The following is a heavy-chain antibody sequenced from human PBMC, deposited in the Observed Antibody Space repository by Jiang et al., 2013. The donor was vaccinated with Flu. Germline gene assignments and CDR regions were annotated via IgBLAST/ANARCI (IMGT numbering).Heavy chain of an antibody. D-gene: IGHD3-10*01. Sequence: PSGTLSLTCAVSGGSISSNTWWSSGRQSQEGLQWIGDVYHGGNTNYNPSLKSRVSVSVDKSKNEFSLKMTSVTAADTAVYYCARLDHFASGHIWGQGTLVTVSS. J-gene: IGHJ4*02. CDR1: GGSISSNTW. V-gene: IGHV4-4*02. CDR3: ARLDHFASGHI. CDR2: VYHGGNT.